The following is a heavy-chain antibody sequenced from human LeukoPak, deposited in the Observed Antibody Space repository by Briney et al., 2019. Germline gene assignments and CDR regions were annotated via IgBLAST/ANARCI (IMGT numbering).Heavy chain of an antibody. V-gene: IGHV4-34*01. D-gene: IGHD3-22*01. Sequence: PSETLSLTCAVYGGSFSGYYLSWIRQPPGKGLEWIGEINHSGSTNYNPSLKSRVTISVDTSKNQFSLKLSSVTAADTAVYYCARGDDSSGYSTFDIWGQGTMVTVSS. CDR1: GGSFSGYY. J-gene: IGHJ3*02. CDR2: INHSGST. CDR3: ARGDDSSGYSTFDI.